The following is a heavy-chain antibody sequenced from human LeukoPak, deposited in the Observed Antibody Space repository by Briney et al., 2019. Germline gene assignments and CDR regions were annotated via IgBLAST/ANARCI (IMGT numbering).Heavy chain of an antibody. J-gene: IGHJ4*02. CDR2: ISADKGNT. CDR3: ARSVQHYYDS. Sequence: ASVKVSCTASGYTFRTYGLSWVRQAPGQGLEWMGWISADKGNTNYAQKLQGRVTMTRDTSTSTAYMELRSLRSDDTAVYYCARSVQHYYDSWGQGTLVTVSS. V-gene: IGHV1-18*01. D-gene: IGHD3-22*01. CDR1: GYTFRTYG.